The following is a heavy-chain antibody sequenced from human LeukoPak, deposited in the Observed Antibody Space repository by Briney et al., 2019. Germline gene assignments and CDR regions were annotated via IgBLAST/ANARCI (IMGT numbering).Heavy chain of an antibody. CDR2: MSPNSGDT. CDR3: ASNPPNTGDFYY. V-gene: IGHV1-8*01. D-gene: IGHD1-1*01. CDR1: GYTFTNLN. Sequence: ASVKVSCKTSGYTFTNLNINWLRQAPGQGLEWMGWMSPNSGDTGYAQKFQGRVSMTRDTSISTAYMELSSLRSEDTAVYYCASNPPNTGDFYYWGLGSLVTVSS. J-gene: IGHJ4*02.